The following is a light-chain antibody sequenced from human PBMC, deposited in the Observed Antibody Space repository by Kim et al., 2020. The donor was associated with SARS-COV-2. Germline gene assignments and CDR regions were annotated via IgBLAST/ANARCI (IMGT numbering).Light chain of an antibody. J-gene: IGLJ2*01. CDR1: SGYSSYD. CDR2: LNSDGSH. CDR3: NTWATAIV. V-gene: IGLV4-69*01. Sequence: GASVQLTSTLSSGYSSYDITWHQQQPEKGPRYVIKLNSDGSHIEGDGIPDRFSGSSSGAERYLTISNLQSEDEDDYYCNTWATAIVFGGGTQLTVL.